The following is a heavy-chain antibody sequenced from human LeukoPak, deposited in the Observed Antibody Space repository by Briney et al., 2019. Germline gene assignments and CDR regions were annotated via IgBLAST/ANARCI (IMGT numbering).Heavy chain of an antibody. CDR3: AKGGQYSSGWDYYFDY. V-gene: IGHV3-9*03. Sequence: PGRSLGLSCAASGFTFDDYAMHWVRQAPGKGLEWVSGISWNSGSIGYADSVKGRFTISRDNAKNSLYQQMNSLRAEDMALYYCAKGGQYSSGWDYYFDYWGQGTLVTVSS. CDR1: GFTFDDYA. D-gene: IGHD6-19*01. J-gene: IGHJ4*02. CDR2: ISWNSGSI.